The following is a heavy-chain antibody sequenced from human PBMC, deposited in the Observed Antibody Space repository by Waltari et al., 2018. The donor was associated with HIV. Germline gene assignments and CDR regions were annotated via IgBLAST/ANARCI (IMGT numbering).Heavy chain of an antibody. V-gene: IGHV1-24*01. CDR1: GYTLTELS. J-gene: IGHJ6*02. Sequence: QVQLVQSGAEVKKPGASVKVSCKVSGYTLTELSMHWVRQAPGKGLEWMGSCDPEECETIYAQKCQGRVTMTEDTSTDTAYMELSSLRSEDTAVYYCATASVAAAGRYYYYYGMDVWGQGTTVTVSS. CDR2: CDPEECET. CDR3: ATASVAAAGRYYYYYGMDV. D-gene: IGHD6-13*01.